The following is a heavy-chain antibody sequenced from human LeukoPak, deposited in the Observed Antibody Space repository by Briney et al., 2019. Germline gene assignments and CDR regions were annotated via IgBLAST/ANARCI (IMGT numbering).Heavy chain of an antibody. J-gene: IGHJ4*02. CDR3: ASLLSGYCSGGSCSLFDY. D-gene: IGHD2-15*01. Sequence: PSETLSLTCTVSGYSISSGYYWGWIRQPPGKGLEWIGSIYHSGSTYYNPSLKSRVTISVDTSKNQFSLKLSSVTAADTAVYYCASLLSGYCSGGSCSLFDYWGQGTLVTVSS. CDR2: IYHSGST. V-gene: IGHV4-38-2*02. CDR1: GYSISSGYY.